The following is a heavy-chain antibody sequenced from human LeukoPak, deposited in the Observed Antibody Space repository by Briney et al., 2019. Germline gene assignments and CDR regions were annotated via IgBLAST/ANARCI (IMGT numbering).Heavy chain of an antibody. Sequence: ASVKVSCKASVYTFTSYGISWVRQAPGQGLEWMGWISAYNGNTNYAQKLQGRVTMTTDTSTSTAYMELRSLRSDDTAVYYCARVRGIIGSGYLSGDAFDIWGQGTMVTVSS. CDR3: ARVRGIIGSGYLSGDAFDI. D-gene: IGHD3-22*01. CDR1: VYTFTSYG. J-gene: IGHJ3*02. V-gene: IGHV1-18*01. CDR2: ISAYNGNT.